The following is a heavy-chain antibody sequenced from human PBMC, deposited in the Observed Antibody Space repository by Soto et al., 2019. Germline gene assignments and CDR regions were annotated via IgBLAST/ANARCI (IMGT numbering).Heavy chain of an antibody. J-gene: IGHJ4*02. D-gene: IGHD2-21*02. CDR3: ARSIYVGGDCYSDY. CDR1: RYTFTSYY. CDR2: INPSGGST. V-gene: IGHV1-46*01. Sequence: SSKVSGKASRYTFTSYYMHWVRQAPGQGLEWMGIINPSGGSTSYAQKFQGRVTMTRDTSTSTVYMELSSLRSEDTAVYYCARSIYVGGDCYSDYWGQGTLVTVSS.